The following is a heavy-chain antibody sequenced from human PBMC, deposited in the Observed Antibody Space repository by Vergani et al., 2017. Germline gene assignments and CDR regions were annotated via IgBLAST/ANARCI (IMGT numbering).Heavy chain of an antibody. CDR3: VSGGGDFWSY. J-gene: IGHJ4*02. V-gene: IGHV3-23*05. Sequence: EVQLLESGGDLVQPGGSLRLSCEASGFSFPGYAMSWVRQAPGKGLEWVSKIGNNGDDIKYGDSVRGRFTISRDNTKTSMYLQMNSLRVEDTAVYYCVSGGGDFWSYWGQGILVTVSS. CDR1: GFSFPGYA. D-gene: IGHD3-10*01. CDR2: IGNNGDDI.